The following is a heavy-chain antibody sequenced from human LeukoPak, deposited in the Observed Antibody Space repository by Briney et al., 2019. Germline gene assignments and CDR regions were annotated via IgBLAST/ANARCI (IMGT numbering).Heavy chain of an antibody. Sequence: SETLSLTCTVSGDSLGSGMYYWGWIRQAPGKGLTWIGSIYHSGSIFYNASFESRVATSVDPSNNQFSLRLTSVTAADTAVYYCARLCQVTTRAKFEHWGQGILVTVSS. D-gene: IGHD4-17*01. V-gene: IGHV4-39*01. CDR1: GDSLGSGMYY. CDR3: ARLCQVTTRAKFEH. CDR2: IYHSGSI. J-gene: IGHJ4*02.